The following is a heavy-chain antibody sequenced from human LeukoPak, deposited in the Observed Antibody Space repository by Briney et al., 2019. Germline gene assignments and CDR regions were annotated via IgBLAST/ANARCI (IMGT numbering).Heavy chain of an antibody. Sequence: ASVKVSCKASGYTFTNYGISWVRQAPGQGLEWMGWISAYNGKTNYAQNLQGRVTMTTDTSTSTAYMELRSLRSDDTAVYYYARGVNWNDLQHDYYYYMDVWGKGTTVTISS. CDR1: GYTFTNYG. CDR2: ISAYNGKT. J-gene: IGHJ6*03. D-gene: IGHD1-20*01. CDR3: ARGVNWNDLQHDYYYYMDV. V-gene: IGHV1-18*01.